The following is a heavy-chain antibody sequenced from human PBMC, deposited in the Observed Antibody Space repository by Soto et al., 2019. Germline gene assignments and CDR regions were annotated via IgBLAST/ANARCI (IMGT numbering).Heavy chain of an antibody. CDR2: MNPEETTT. CDR1: GFIFRTYW. D-gene: IGHD1-1*01. Sequence: GGSLRLSCEASGFIFRTYWMHWVRQAPGEGLVWVSRMNPEETTTNYADSVRGRFTISRDNAKNTLYLQMNSLRPEDTAVYYCAKGGLEPFEFWGQGTLVTVSS. CDR3: AKGGLEPFEF. V-gene: IGHV3-74*01. J-gene: IGHJ4*02.